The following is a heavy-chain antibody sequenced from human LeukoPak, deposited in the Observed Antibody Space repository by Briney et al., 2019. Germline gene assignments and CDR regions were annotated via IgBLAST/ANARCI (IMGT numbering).Heavy chain of an antibody. CDR2: IRTSGGNI. CDR1: GFSFSSYG. D-gene: IGHD3-10*01. CDR3: AKYYYGSVGYPLKFDY. J-gene: IGHJ4*02. Sequence: GGSLRLSCAASGFSFSSYGMSWVRQAPGKGLEWGSTIRTSGGNIYYADSVKGRFTISRDNTKRTLYLYMRSLRAEDTAVYYFAKYYYGSVGYPLKFDYWGQGTLVTVSS. V-gene: IGHV3-23*01.